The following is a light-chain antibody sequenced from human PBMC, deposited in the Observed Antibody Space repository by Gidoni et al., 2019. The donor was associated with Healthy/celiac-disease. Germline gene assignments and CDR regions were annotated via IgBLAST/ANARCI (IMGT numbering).Light chain of an antibody. J-gene: IGLJ2*01. CDR1: KLGDKH. V-gene: IGLV3-1*01. CDR2: QDS. CDR3: QAWDSSTVV. Sequence: SYELPQPTSVSVSPGQTASITCSGDKLGDKHACWYQQKPGQSPVLVIYQDSKRPSGIPERFSGSNSGNTATLTISGTQAMDEADYYCQAWDSSTVVFGGGTKLTVL.